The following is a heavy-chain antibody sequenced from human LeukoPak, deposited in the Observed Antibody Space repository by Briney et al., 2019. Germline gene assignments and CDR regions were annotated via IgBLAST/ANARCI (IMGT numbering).Heavy chain of an antibody. CDR3: AREVSSSWYYVDY. V-gene: IGHV3-48*03. J-gene: IGHJ4*02. CDR1: GFTVSSDY. CDR2: ISSSGSTI. D-gene: IGHD6-13*01. Sequence: GGSLRLSCAVSGFTVSSDYMSWLRQAPGKGLEWVSYISSSGSTIYYADSVKGRFTISRDNAKNSLYLQMNSLRAEDTAVYYCAREVSSSWYYVDYWGQGTLVTVSS.